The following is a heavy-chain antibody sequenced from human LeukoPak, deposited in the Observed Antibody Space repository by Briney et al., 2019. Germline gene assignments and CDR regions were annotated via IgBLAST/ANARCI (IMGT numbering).Heavy chain of an antibody. D-gene: IGHD3-3*01. CDR1: GFTFSSYS. Sequence: GGSLRLSCAASGFTFSSYSMNWVRQAPGKGLGWVSYISSSSSTMYYADSVKGRFTISRDNAKNSLYLQMNSLRDEDTAVYYCARDGTGDFWXGYYYFDYWGQGTLVTVSS. J-gene: IGHJ4*02. CDR3: ARDGTGDFWXGYYYFDY. V-gene: IGHV3-48*02. CDR2: ISSSSSTM.